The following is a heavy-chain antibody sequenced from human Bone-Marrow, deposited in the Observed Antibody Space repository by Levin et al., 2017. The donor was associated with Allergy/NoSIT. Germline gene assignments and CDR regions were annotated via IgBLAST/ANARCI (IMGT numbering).Heavy chain of an antibody. CDR2: ISYDGSNI. D-gene: IGHD6-13*01. V-gene: IGHV3-30*18. CDR1: GFTFKSYG. Sequence: GGSLRLSCAASGFTFKSYGMHWVRQAPGKGLEWVSVISYDGSNIYYADPVQGRFTISRDNSKNTLYLQMNSLRVEDTAVYYCAKETGYASRRDFDYWGQGTLVTVSS. CDR3: AKETGYASRRDFDY. J-gene: IGHJ4*02.